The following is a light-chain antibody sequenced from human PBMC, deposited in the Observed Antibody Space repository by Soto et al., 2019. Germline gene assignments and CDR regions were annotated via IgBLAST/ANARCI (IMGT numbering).Light chain of an antibody. V-gene: IGKV3-11*01. J-gene: IGKJ1*01. Sequence: EIVLTQSPATLSLSPGERATLSCRASQSVSSYLAWYQQKPGQAPRLLIYDASNRATGIPARFSGSGSGTDFTLTISSLEPEDFAVYYCQQRSNWPPKFGQGTK. CDR1: QSVSSY. CDR3: QQRSNWPPK. CDR2: DAS.